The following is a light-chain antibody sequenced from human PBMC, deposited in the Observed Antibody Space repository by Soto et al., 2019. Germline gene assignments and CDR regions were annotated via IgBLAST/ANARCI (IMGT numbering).Light chain of an antibody. CDR3: QQYGSSWT. CDR1: QSVSSSY. V-gene: IGKV3-20*01. J-gene: IGKJ1*01. CDR2: GAS. Sequence: EMALTQSPGTVSVSSEERATLSCRASQSVSSSYLAWYQQKHGQAPSLLIYGASSRATGIPDRLSGSGSGTDFTLTISRLAPEDFAVYYCQQYGSSWTFGQGTKVDIK.